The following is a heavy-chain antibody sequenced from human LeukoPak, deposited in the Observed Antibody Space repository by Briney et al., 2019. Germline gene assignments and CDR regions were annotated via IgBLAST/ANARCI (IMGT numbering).Heavy chain of an antibody. V-gene: IGHV3-48*04. Sequence: PGGSLRLSCAASGFTFSSFAMNWVRQAPGKGLEWVSYISTSSSTIYYADSVKGRFTISRDNAKNSLFLQMNSLRADDTAVYYCARDGTDDFYYGMDVWGQGTTVTVSS. J-gene: IGHJ6*02. D-gene: IGHD6-13*01. CDR3: ARDGTDDFYYGMDV. CDR2: ISTSSSTI. CDR1: GFTFSSFA.